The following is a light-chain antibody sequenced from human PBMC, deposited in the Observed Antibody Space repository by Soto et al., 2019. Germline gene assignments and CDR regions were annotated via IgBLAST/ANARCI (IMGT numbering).Light chain of an antibody. CDR1: QNIIFY. Sequence: DIQMTQSPSSLSASVGDSVTITCRASQNIIFYLNWYQQKPGQAPRLLIYAASNLQSGVPSRFSGSGSGTEFTLTISSLQPEDFATYFCQQSYTTPVYTFGQGTKLEIK. CDR2: AAS. V-gene: IGKV1-39*01. CDR3: QQSYTTPVYT. J-gene: IGKJ2*01.